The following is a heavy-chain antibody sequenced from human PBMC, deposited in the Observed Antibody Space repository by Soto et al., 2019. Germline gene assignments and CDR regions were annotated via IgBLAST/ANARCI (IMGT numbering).Heavy chain of an antibody. V-gene: IGHV1-69*02. CDR2: VTPILGIT. CDR3: ASLNGMDV. CDR1: GGTFSSIT. J-gene: IGHJ6*02. Sequence: QVQLVQSGAEVKKPGSSVKVSYKPSGGTFSSITITWVRQAPGQGLEWMGRVTPILGITTYAQKFQGRVTITADKSTSTAYMELSSLRSEDTAVYYCASLNGMDVWGQGTTVTVSS.